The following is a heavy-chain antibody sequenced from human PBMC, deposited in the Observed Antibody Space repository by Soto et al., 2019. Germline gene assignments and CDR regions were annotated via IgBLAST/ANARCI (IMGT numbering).Heavy chain of an antibody. CDR3: AKDADNDDYGAFDV. V-gene: IGHV3-23*01. CDR2: VSGSGDSS. D-gene: IGHD4-17*01. CDR1: GFIFTNYA. Sequence: EVQLLESGGGLVQPGGSLRLSCAASGFIFTNYALSWVRQAPGKGLEWVAGVSGSGDSSYYADSVKARFTVSRDNSRSTLYLQMSSLRAEDSAIYCCAKDADNDDYGAFDVWGQGTLVTVSS. J-gene: IGHJ3*01.